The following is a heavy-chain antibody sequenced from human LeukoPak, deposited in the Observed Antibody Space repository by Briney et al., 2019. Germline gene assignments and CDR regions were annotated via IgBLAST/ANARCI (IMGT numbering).Heavy chain of an antibody. V-gene: IGHV1-8*01. Sequence: GASVKVSCTASGYTFTSYDINWVRQATGQGLEWMGWMNPNSGNTGYAQKFQGRVTMTRNTSISTACMELSSLRSEDTAVYYCARGKLLRVPFDYWGQGTLVTVSS. CDR1: GYTFTSYD. D-gene: IGHD1-26*01. CDR3: ARGKLLRVPFDY. CDR2: MNPNSGNT. J-gene: IGHJ4*02.